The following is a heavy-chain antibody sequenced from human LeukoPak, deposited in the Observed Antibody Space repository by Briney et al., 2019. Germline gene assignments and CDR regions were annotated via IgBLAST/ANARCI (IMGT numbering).Heavy chain of an antibody. J-gene: IGHJ4*02. CDR3: ARVIVVVPAATTDY. CDR2: IIPIFGTA. CDR1: GGTFSSYA. D-gene: IGHD2-2*01. V-gene: IGHV1-69*13. Sequence: GASVKVSCKASGGTFSSYAISWVRQAPGQGLEWMGGIIPIFGTANYAQKFQGRVTITADESTSTAYMELSSLRSEDTAVYYCARVIVVVPAATTDYWGQGTLVTVSS.